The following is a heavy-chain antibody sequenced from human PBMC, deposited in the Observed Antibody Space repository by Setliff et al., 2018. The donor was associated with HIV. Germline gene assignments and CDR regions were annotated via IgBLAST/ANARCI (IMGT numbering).Heavy chain of an antibody. CDR3: ARMYSGYDWSPAGARTRYFDY. D-gene: IGHD5-12*01. CDR1: GYSISSGYY. V-gene: IGHV4-38-2*01. Sequence: SETLSLTCAVSGYSISSGYYWGWNRQPPGKGLEWIGSIYHSGSTYYNPSLKSRVTISVDTSKNQFSLKLSSVTAADTAVYYCARMYSGYDWSPAGARTRYFDYWGQGTLVTVSS. J-gene: IGHJ4*02. CDR2: IYHSGST.